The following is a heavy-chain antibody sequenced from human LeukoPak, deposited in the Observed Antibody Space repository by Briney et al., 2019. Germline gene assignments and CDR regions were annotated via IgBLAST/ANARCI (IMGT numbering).Heavy chain of an antibody. CDR3: ARDQKDYYDSSALLNWFDP. J-gene: IGHJ5*02. D-gene: IGHD3-22*01. Sequence: SETLSLTCTVSGGSISSYYWSWIRQPAGKGLEWIGRIYTSGSTNYNPSLKSRVTMSVDTSKNQFSLKLSSVTAADTAVYYCARDQKDYYDSSALLNWFDPWGQGTLVTVSS. CDR2: IYTSGST. V-gene: IGHV4-4*07. CDR1: GGSISSYY.